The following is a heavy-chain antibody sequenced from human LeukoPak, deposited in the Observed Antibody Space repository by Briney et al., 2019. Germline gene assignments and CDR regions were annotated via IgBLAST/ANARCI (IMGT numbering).Heavy chain of an antibody. V-gene: IGHV3-30*02. J-gene: IGHJ4*02. CDR2: IRYDELQD. CDR3: VRDFSNYVAFFDS. CDR1: GFTFRNHG. D-gene: IGHD4-11*01. Sequence: PGGSLRLSCATSGFTFRNHGMHWVRQAPGKGLEWVAFIRYDELQDYYADSVRGRFTISRDNSKSALYLQMGSLRPEDTAMYYCVRDFSNYVAFFDSWGQGGLVTVSS.